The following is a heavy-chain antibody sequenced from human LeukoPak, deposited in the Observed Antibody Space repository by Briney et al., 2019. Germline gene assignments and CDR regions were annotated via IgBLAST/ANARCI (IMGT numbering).Heavy chain of an antibody. CDR3: ARDWDDISTGSFDI. Sequence: SETLSLTCTVSGGSISSYYWSWIRQPAGKGLEWIGRIYTSGSTNYNPSLKSRVTMSVDTSKNQFSLKLSSVTAADTAVYYCARDWDDISTGSFDIWGQGTMVTVSS. D-gene: IGHD3-9*01. J-gene: IGHJ3*02. CDR2: IYTSGST. V-gene: IGHV4-4*07. CDR1: GGSISSYY.